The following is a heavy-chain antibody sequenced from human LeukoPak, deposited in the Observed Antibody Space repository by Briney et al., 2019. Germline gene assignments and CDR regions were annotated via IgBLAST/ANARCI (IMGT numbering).Heavy chain of an antibody. V-gene: IGHV1-69*13. CDR1: GGTFSSYA. Sequence: SVKVSCKASGGTFSSYAISWVRQAPGQGLEWMGGIIPIFGTANYAQKFQGRVTITADESTSTAYMELSSLRSEDTAVYYCASMTRAQGIAVAGTDYWGQGTLVTVSS. J-gene: IGHJ4*02. CDR2: IIPIFGTA. CDR3: ASMTRAQGIAVAGTDY. D-gene: IGHD6-19*01.